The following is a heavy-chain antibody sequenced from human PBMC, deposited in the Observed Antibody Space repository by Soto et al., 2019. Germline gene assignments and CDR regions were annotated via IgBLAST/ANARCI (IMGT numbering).Heavy chain of an antibody. CDR1: GFSFSDYA. D-gene: IGHD4-17*01. CDR2: INSRSTTI. Sequence: EVRLVESGGGLVRPGGSLRLSCAASGFSFSDYAMNWVRQAPGKGPEWVAHINSRSTTIYYADSMKGRFTISRDNAKNSLYMQMNSLRAEDAGVYFCTRDLDDYAWREFASWGQGTLVTVSS. CDR3: TRDLDDYAWREFAS. J-gene: IGHJ4*02. V-gene: IGHV3-48*01.